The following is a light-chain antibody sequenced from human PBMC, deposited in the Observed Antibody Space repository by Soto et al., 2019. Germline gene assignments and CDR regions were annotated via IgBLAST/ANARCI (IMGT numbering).Light chain of an antibody. CDR2: DAS. CDR1: QSVSSY. Sequence: EVVMTQSPATPSVSPGERATLSCWASQSVSSYLAWYQQRPGQAPRLLIYDASNRATGVPARFSGSGSGTDFTLTISSLEPEDFAVYYCQQRSSWPPTFGQGTRLEIK. V-gene: IGKV3-11*01. J-gene: IGKJ5*01. CDR3: QQRSSWPPT.